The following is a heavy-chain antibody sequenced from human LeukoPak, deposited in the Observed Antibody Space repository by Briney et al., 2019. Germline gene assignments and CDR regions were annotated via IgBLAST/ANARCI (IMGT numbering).Heavy chain of an antibody. Sequence: PSETLSLTCAVYDKSFSGYYWSWIRQPPGKGLEWIGYIYYSGSTNYNPSLKSRVTISVDTSKNQFSLKLSSVTAADTAVYYCAREVGIRYNWFDPWGQGTLVTVSS. CDR3: AREVGIRYNWFDP. J-gene: IGHJ5*02. CDR2: IYYSGST. CDR1: DKSFSGYY. V-gene: IGHV4-59*01. D-gene: IGHD1-14*01.